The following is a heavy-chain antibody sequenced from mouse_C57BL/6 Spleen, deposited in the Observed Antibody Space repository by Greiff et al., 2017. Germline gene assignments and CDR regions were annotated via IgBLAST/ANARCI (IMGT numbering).Heavy chain of an antibody. J-gene: IGHJ4*01. Sequence: EVQLVESGPGLVKPSQSLSLTCSVTGYSITSGYYWNWIRQFPGNKLEWMGYISYDGSNNYNPSLKNRISITRDTSKNQFFLKLNSVTTEDTATYYCARGKEGYYAMDCWGQGTSVTVAS. CDR2: ISYDGSN. V-gene: IGHV3-6*01. CDR1: GYSITSGYY. CDR3: ARGKEGYYAMDC.